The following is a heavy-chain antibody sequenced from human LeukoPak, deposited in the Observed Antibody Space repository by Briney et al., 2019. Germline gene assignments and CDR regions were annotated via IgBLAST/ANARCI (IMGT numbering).Heavy chain of an antibody. D-gene: IGHD2-2*01. CDR1: GFTFSSYG. V-gene: IGHV3-30*02. CDR2: IQRDETTK. J-gene: IGHJ4*02. CDR3: ARDFWASSSIGW. Sequence: GGSLRLSCAASGFTFSSYGMHWVRQGPGKGLEWASYIQRDETTKYYIDSVKGRFTISRDNSKNTLYLQMNSLREEDTAVYFCARDFWASSSIGWWGQGTLVTVSS.